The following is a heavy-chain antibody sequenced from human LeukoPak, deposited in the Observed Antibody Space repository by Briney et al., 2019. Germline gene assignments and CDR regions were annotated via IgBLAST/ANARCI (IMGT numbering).Heavy chain of an antibody. V-gene: IGHV3-23*01. D-gene: IGHD3-10*01. CDR3: ARDRSTMVRGAHYFDY. CDR1: GFTFSSYA. Sequence: GGSLRLSCAASGFTFSSYAMSWVRQAPGKGLEWVSAISGSGGSTYYADFVKGRFTISRDNSKNTLYLQMNSLRAEDTAVYYCARDRSTMVRGAHYFDYWGQGTLVTVSS. CDR2: ISGSGGST. J-gene: IGHJ4*02.